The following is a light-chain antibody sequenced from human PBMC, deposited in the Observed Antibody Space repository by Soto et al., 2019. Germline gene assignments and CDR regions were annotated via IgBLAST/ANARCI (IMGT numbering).Light chain of an antibody. CDR2: DAS. V-gene: IGKV3-11*01. CDR1: QSVSSY. CDR3: QQRSNWPKWT. J-gene: IGKJ1*01. Sequence: EIVLTQSPATLSSSPGERATLSCRASQSVSSYLAWYQQKPGQAPRLLIYDASNRATGIPARFGGSGSGTDFTLTISSLEPEDFAVYYCQQRSNWPKWTFGQGTKVEIK.